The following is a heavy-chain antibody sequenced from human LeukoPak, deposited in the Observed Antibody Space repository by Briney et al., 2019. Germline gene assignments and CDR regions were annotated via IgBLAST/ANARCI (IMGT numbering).Heavy chain of an antibody. CDR2: IKQDGSEK. CDR1: GFTLSSYW. CDR3: AKGSCSGGSCHYNWFDT. J-gene: IGHJ5*02. V-gene: IGHV3-7*01. D-gene: IGHD2-15*01. Sequence: PGGSLRLSCAASGFTLSSYWMSWPRQAPGKGREWVAYIKQDGSEKYYVDSVKGRFTISRDNAKNSLYLQMNSLRAEDTAVYYCAKGSCSGGSCHYNWFDTWGQGTLVTVSS.